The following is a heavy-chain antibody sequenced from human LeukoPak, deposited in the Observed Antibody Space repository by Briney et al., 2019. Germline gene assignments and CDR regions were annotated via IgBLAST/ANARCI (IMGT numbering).Heavy chain of an antibody. V-gene: IGHV3-30*02. CDR2: IRYDGSNK. J-gene: IGHJ4*02. CDR3: ARDQYYYDSSGYDY. CDR1: GFTFSSYG. D-gene: IGHD3-22*01. Sequence: GGSLRLSCAASGFTFSSYGMHWVRQAPGKGLEWVAFIRYDGSNKNYADSVKGRFTISRDNAKNSLYLQMNSLRAEDTAVYYCARDQYYYDSSGYDYWGQGTLVTVSS.